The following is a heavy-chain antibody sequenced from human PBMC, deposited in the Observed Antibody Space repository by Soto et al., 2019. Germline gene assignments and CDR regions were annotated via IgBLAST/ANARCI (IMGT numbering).Heavy chain of an antibody. CDR3: ARDLWGYCGTDCYPLDV. J-gene: IGHJ6*02. Sequence: QVRLQESGPGLVKPSETLSLTCTVSGGSISSAYWSWIRQPPGKGLEWIGYMYKTGSTVYNPSLKSRGTISVVTSKNQCYLKVNSVTAADTAVYYCARDLWGYCGTDCYPLDVWGQGTTVTVSS. CDR2: MYKTGST. V-gene: IGHV4-59*01. CDR1: GGSISSAY. D-gene: IGHD2-21*02.